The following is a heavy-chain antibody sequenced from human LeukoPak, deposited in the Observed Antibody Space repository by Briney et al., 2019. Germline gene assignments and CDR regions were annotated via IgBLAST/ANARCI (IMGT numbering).Heavy chain of an antibody. V-gene: IGHV3-23*01. D-gene: IGHD6-13*01. J-gene: IGHJ4*02. CDR3: AKDRSSSSWYIDY. CDR1: GFTFSSYA. Sequence: PGGSLRLSCAASGFTFSSYAMSWVRQAPGKGLEWVSAITDNGGSTYYADSVKGRFTISRDNSKNTLYLQMNSLRAEDTAVYYCAKDRSSSSWYIDYWGQETLVTVSS. CDR2: ITDNGGST.